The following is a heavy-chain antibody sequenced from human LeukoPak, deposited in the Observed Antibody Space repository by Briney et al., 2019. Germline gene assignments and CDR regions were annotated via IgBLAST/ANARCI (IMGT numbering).Heavy chain of an antibody. V-gene: IGHV3-30-3*01. CDR1: GFSFSNYA. J-gene: IGHJ4*02. Sequence: GGSLRLSCAASGFSFSNYAMHWVRQAPGKGLEWVSFISYDGSNKYYADSVKGRFNISRDNSKNTLFLQMSSLRTEDTAVYYCARSAPTYYFDYWGQGTLVTVSS. D-gene: IGHD2/OR15-2a*01. CDR2: ISYDGSNK. CDR3: ARSAPTYYFDY.